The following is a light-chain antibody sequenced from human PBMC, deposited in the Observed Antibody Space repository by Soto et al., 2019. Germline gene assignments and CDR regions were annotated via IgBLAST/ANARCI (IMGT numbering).Light chain of an antibody. CDR1: SSNIGSNT. Sequence: QSVLTQPPSASGTPGQRVTISCSGSSSNIGSNTVNWYQQLPGTAPKLLIYSNNQRPSGVPDRFSGSKSGTSASLAISGLQSEYEDDYYCAAWDDSLNGPFFGTGTKVTVL. CDR3: AAWDDSLNGPF. J-gene: IGLJ1*01. V-gene: IGLV1-44*01. CDR2: SNN.